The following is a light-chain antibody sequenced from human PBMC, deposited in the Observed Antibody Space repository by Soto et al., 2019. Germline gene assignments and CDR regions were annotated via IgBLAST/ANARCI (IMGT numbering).Light chain of an antibody. Sequence: DIQITQSPSSLSASVGDRVTITCRASQSIGTYLIWYQHKPGKAPRRLIYSASTLQSGVPSRFRGSGSGTDFTLTISTLQPEDFATYYCQQTFTTPQLTFGGGTRVEI. CDR1: QSIGTY. CDR2: SAS. J-gene: IGKJ4*01. V-gene: IGKV1-39*01. CDR3: QQTFTTPQLT.